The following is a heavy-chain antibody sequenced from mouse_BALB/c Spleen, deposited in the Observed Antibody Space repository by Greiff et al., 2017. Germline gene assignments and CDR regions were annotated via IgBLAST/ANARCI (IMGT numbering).Heavy chain of an antibody. CDR3: ARWDGNYGYYFDY. CDR1: GFTFSSYG. D-gene: IGHD2-1*01. V-gene: IGHV5-6*01. CDR2: ISSGGSYT. Sequence: EVHLVESGGDLVKPGGSLKLSCAASGFTFSSYGMSWVRQTPDKRLEWVATISSGGSYTYYPDSVKGRFTISRDNAKNTLYLQMSSLKSEDTAMYYCARWDGNYGYYFDYWGQGTTLTVSS. J-gene: IGHJ2*01.